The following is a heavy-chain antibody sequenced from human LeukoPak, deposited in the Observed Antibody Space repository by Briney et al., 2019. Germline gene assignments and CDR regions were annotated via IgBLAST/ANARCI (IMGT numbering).Heavy chain of an antibody. CDR2: IYYSGNT. CDR1: GGSISSYY. J-gene: IGHJ5*02. Sequence: SETLSLTCTVSGGSISSYYWSWIRQPPGKALEWIGYIYYSGNTNYNPFLKSRVTISVDTSKNQLSLKLTSVTAADTAVYYCAMYSGSYQPWFDPWGQGTLVTVSS. D-gene: IGHD1-26*01. V-gene: IGHV4-59*08. CDR3: AMYSGSYQPWFDP.